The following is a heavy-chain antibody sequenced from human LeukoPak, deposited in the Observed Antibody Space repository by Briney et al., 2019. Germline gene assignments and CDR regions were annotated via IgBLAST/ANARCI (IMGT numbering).Heavy chain of an antibody. CDR3: ARGPVGGWLRNGMDV. CDR1: GFTFSSYD. Sequence: GGSLRLSCAASGFTFSSYDMHWVRQVIGKGLECVSAIGTLADTYYSGSVKGRFTISRENAKNSFYLQMNSLSAGDTAVYYCARGPVGGWLRNGMDVWGQGTTVTVSS. V-gene: IGHV3-13*01. CDR2: IGTLADT. D-gene: IGHD6-19*01. J-gene: IGHJ6*02.